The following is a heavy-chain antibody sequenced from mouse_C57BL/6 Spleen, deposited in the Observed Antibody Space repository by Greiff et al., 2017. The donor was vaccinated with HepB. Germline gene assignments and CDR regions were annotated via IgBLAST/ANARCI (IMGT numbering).Heavy chain of an antibody. CDR2: IHPNSGST. Sequence: VQLQQSGAELVKPGASVKLSCKASGYTFTSYWMHWVKQRPGQGLEWIGMIHPNSGSTNYNEKFKSKATLTVDKSSSTAYMQLSSLTSEDSAVYYCARAGDGYYDYWGQGTTLTVSS. D-gene: IGHD2-3*01. J-gene: IGHJ2*01. CDR1: GYTFTSYW. V-gene: IGHV1-64*01. CDR3: ARAGDGYYDY.